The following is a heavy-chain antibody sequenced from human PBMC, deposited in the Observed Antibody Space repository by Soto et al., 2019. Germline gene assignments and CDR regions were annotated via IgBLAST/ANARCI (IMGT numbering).Heavy chain of an antibody. CDR2: IYYSGST. D-gene: IGHD3-10*01. V-gene: IGHV4-39*01. CDR1: GGSISSSSYY. Sequence: SETLSLTCTVSGGSISSSSYYWGWIRQPPGKGLEWIGSIYYSGSTYYNPSLKSRVTISVDTSKNQFSLKLSSVTAADTAVYYCARHAYYYGSGDYPYYFDYWGQGTLVTVSS. J-gene: IGHJ4*02. CDR3: ARHAYYYGSGDYPYYFDY.